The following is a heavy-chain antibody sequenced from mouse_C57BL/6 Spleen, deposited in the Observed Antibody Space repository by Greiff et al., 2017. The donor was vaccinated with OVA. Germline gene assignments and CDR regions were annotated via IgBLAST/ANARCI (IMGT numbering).Heavy chain of an antibody. CDR3: ARRRDYGDFDY. Sequence: EVQVVESGGDLVKPGGSLKLSCAASGFTFSSYGMSWVRQTPDKRLEWVATISSGGSYTYYPDSVKGRFTISRDNAKNTLYLQMSSLKSEDTAMYYCARRRDYGDFDYWGQGTTLTVSS. J-gene: IGHJ2*01. CDR1: GFTFSSYG. V-gene: IGHV5-6*01. CDR2: ISSGGSYT. D-gene: IGHD2-4*01.